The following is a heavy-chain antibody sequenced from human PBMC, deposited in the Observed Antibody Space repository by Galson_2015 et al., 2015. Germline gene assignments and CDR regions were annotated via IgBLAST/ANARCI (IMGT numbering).Heavy chain of an antibody. V-gene: IGHV1-8*01. D-gene: IGHD5-18*01. CDR1: GYTFTSYD. Sequence: SVKVSCKASGYTFTSYDINWVRQATGQGPEWIGWMNPNSGNTGYPQKFRGRVTMTRNTSISTAYMELSSLRSEDTAVYYCARGRRYSYGYYFDYWGQGTLVTVSS. CDR2: MNPNSGNT. J-gene: IGHJ4*02. CDR3: ARGRRYSYGYYFDY.